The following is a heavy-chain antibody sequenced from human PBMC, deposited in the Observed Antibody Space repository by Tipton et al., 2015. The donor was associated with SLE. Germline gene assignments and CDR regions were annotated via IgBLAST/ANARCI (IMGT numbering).Heavy chain of an antibody. J-gene: IGHJ4*02. Sequence: TLSLTCTVSGGSVSSGGYYWSWIRQHPGKGLEWIGYIYNSGGTDYSPSLKSRVTISVDKSKNQFSLRLSSVTAADTAVYYCARDFWSGYGSFDYWGQGALVTVSS. V-gene: IGHV4-31*03. CDR1: GGSVSSGGYY. D-gene: IGHD3-3*01. CDR3: ARDFWSGYGSFDY. CDR2: IYNSGGT.